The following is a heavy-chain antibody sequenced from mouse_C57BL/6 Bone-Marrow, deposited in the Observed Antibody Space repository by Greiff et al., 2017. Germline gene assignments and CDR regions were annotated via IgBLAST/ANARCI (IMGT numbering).Heavy chain of an antibody. D-gene: IGHD1-1*01. Sequence: VQLKESGPELVKPGASVKIPCKASGYTFTDYNMDWVKQSHGQSLEWIGDINPNNGGTNYKQKFKGKATLTVDKSSSTAYIELRCLTSEDTAVSYCARERDSFGSSYDWYFDVWGTGTTVTVSS. CDR1: GYTFTDYN. CDR3: ARERDSFGSSYDWYFDV. J-gene: IGHJ1*03. V-gene: IGHV1-18*01. CDR2: INPNNGGT.